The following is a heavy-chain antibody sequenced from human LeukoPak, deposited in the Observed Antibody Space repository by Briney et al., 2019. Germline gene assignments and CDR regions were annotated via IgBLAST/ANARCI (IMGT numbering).Heavy chain of an antibody. D-gene: IGHD6-13*01. Sequence: GGSLRLSCAASGFTFDDYGMSWVRQAPGKGLEWVSSISGSSSYIYYTDSVKGRFTISRDNAKNSLYLQMNSLRAEDTAVYYCARDRSNVAATDGWFDPWGQGTLVTVSS. CDR3: ARDRSNVAATDGWFDP. J-gene: IGHJ5*02. V-gene: IGHV3-21*01. CDR1: GFTFDDYG. CDR2: ISGSSSYI.